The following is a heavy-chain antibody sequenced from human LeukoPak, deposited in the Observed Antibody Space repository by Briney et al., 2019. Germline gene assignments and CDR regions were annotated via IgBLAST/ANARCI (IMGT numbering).Heavy chain of an antibody. J-gene: IGHJ4*02. CDR3: ARDRGYYGSGTHFDY. CDR2: INWSGGNT. Sequence: GGSLRLSCAASGFTFDDYDMSWVRQAPGKGPEWVSAINWSGGNTAYADSVKGRFTISRDNAKNSLYLQMNSLRAEDTAVYYCARDRGYYGSGTHFDYWGQGTLVTVSS. V-gene: IGHV3-20*04. D-gene: IGHD3-10*01. CDR1: GFTFDDYD.